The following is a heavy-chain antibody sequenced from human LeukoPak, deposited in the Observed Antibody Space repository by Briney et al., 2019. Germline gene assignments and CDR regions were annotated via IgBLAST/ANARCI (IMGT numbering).Heavy chain of an antibody. D-gene: IGHD2-2*01. J-gene: IGHJ1*01. V-gene: IGHV3-23*01. CDR3: AKRDRVPAATEYFQH. CDR2: ISGSGGST. Sequence: PGGSLRFSCAASGFTFSSYAMSWVRQAPGKGLEWVSTISGSGGSTYYADSVKGRFTISRDNSKNTLYLQMNSLRADDTAVYYCAKRDRVPAATEYFQHWGQGTLVTVSS. CDR1: GFTFSSYA.